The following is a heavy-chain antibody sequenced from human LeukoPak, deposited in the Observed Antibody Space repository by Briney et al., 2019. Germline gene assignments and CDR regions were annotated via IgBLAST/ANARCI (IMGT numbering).Heavy chain of an antibody. CDR1: GGSISSYY. V-gene: IGHV4-34*01. CDR3: ATPDTARRSPLETRRYFDL. Sequence: PSETLSLTCTVSGGSISSYYWSWIRQPPGKGLEWIGEINHSGSTNYNPSLKSRVTISVDTSKNQFSLKLNSVTAADTAVYYCATPDTARRSPLETRRYFDLWGRGTLVTVSS. D-gene: IGHD5-18*01. J-gene: IGHJ2*01. CDR2: INHSGST.